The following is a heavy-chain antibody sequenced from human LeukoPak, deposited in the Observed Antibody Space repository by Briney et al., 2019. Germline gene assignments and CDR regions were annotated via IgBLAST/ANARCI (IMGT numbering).Heavy chain of an antibody. D-gene: IGHD6-19*01. CDR3: AKDHSSGWYEEGY. CDR1: GFTFSSYA. CDR2: ISGSGGST. V-gene: IGHV3-23*01. Sequence: GGSLRLSCAASGFTFSSYAMNWVRQAPGKGLGWVSDISGSGGSTYYADSVKGRFTISRDNSKNTLYLQMNSLRAEDTAVYYCAKDHSSGWYEEGYWGQGTLVTVSS. J-gene: IGHJ4*02.